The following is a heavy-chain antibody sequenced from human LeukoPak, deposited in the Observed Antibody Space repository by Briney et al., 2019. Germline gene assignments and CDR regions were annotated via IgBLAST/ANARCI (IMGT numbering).Heavy chain of an antibody. CDR2: ISAYNGNT. D-gene: IGHD6-13*01. J-gene: IGHJ4*02. V-gene: IGHV1-18*03. Sequence: ASVKVSCKASGGTFSSYAISWVRQAPGQGLEWMGWISAYNGNTNYAQKLQGRVTMTTDTSTSTAYMELSSLRSEDMAVYYCARSRLRGGIAAAGLPEFDYWGQGTLVTVSS. CDR3: ARSRLRGGIAAAGLPEFDY. CDR1: GGTFSSYA.